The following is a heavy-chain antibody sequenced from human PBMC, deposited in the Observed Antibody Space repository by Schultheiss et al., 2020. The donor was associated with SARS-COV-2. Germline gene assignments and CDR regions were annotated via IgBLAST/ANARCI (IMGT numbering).Heavy chain of an antibody. V-gene: IGHV3-66*02. CDR2: IYTGGTT. CDR3: ARGSNWGSYYYGMDV. D-gene: IGHD7-27*01. J-gene: IGHJ6*02. Sequence: GGSLRPSCAASGFTFSSYSMNWVRQAPGKGLEWVSIIYTGGTTYYADSVKGRFTISRDNSKNTLYLQMNSLRAEDTAVYYCARGSNWGSYYYGMDVWGQGTTVTVSS. CDR1: GFTFSSYS.